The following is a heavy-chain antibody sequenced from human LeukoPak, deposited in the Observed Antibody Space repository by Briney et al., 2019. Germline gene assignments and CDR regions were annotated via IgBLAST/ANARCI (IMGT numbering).Heavy chain of an antibody. J-gene: IGHJ4*02. D-gene: IGHD5-18*01. CDR3: ARDRLRGYSYGQGY. CDR2: ISSSGSTI. CDR1: GFTFSDYY. Sequence: GGSLRLTCAASGFTFSDYYMSWIRQAPGKGLEWVSYISSSGSTIYYADSVKGRFTISRDNAKNSLYLQMNSLRAEDTAVYYCARDRLRGYSYGQGYWGQGTLVTVSS. V-gene: IGHV3-11*04.